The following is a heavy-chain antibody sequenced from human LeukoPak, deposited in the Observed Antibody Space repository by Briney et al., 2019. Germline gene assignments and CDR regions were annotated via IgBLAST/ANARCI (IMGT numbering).Heavy chain of an antibody. CDR2: ISGSGGST. Sequence: GGSLRLSCAASGFTFSSYAMSWVRQAPGKGLEWVSAISGSGGSTYYADSVKGRFTISRDNSKNTLYLQMNSLRAEDTAVYYCAKSPQEAPNYYYYMDVWGKGTTVTVSS. CDR1: GFTFSSYA. V-gene: IGHV3-23*01. CDR3: AKSPQEAPNYYYYMDV. J-gene: IGHJ6*03.